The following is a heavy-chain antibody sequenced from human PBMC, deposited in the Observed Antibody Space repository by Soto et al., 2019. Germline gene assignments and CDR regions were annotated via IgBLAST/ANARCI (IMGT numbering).Heavy chain of an antibody. Sequence: EVQLVESGGGLVQPGGSLRLSCGASGFTFSTYNMHWVRQGPGKGLVWVSRINSDGSSTRYADSVKGRFTISRDNAKNTLYLQMNSLRVGDTAIYYCASGGAGSSGWCDGHWGLGTLVTGSS. J-gene: IGHJ4*02. CDR1: GFTFSTYN. CDR2: INSDGSST. D-gene: IGHD6-19*01. CDR3: ASGGAGSSGWCDGH. V-gene: IGHV3-74*01.